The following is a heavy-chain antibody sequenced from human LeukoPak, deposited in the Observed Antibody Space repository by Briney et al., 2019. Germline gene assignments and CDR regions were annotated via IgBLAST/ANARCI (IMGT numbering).Heavy chain of an antibody. CDR3: ARALSSSSGHDAFDI. D-gene: IGHD6-6*01. CDR1: GYSISSGYY. V-gene: IGHV4-38-2*02. Sequence: SETLSLTCTVSGYSISSGYYWGWIRQPPGKGLEWIGSIYHSGSTYYNPSLKSRVTISVDTSKNQFSLKLSSVTAADTAVYYCARALSSSSGHDAFDIWGQGTMVTASS. J-gene: IGHJ3*02. CDR2: IYHSGST.